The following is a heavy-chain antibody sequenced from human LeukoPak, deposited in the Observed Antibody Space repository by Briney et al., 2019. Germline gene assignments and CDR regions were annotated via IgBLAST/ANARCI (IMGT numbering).Heavy chain of an antibody. CDR1: GGSISSSSYY. Sequence: PSETLSLTCTVSGGSISSSSYYWGWIRQPPGKGLEWIGSIYYSGSTYYNPSLKSRVTISVDTSKNQFSLKLSSVTAADTAVYYCARAVVGATGNYYGMDVWGQGTTVTVSS. CDR3: ARAVVGATGNYYGMDV. D-gene: IGHD1-26*01. V-gene: IGHV4-39*07. J-gene: IGHJ6*02. CDR2: IYYSGST.